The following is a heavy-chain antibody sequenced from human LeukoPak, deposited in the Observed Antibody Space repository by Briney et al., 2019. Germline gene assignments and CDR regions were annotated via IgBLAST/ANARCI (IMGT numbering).Heavy chain of an antibody. Sequence: GGSLRLSCAASGFTFSSYAMSWVRQAPGKGLEWVSAIIGSGGSTYYADSVKGRFTISRDNSKNTLYLQMNSLRAEDTAVYYCAKEITPLYCSGGSCYSGFVDYWGQGTLVTVSS. D-gene: IGHD2-15*01. CDR3: AKEITPLYCSGGSCYSGFVDY. CDR1: GFTFSSYA. CDR2: IIGSGGST. V-gene: IGHV3-23*01. J-gene: IGHJ4*02.